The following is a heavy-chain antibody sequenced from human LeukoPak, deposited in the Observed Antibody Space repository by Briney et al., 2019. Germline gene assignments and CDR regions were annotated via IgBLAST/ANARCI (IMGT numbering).Heavy chain of an antibody. J-gene: IGHJ3*02. V-gene: IGHV3-11*01. CDR2: ISSSGSTI. Sequence: GGSLRLSCAASGFTFSDYYMSWIRQAPGKGLEWVSYISSSGSTIYYADSVKGRFTISRDNAKNSLYLQMNSLRAEDTAVYYCVRDPLLAVAYAFDIWGQGTMVTVSS. CDR1: GFTFSDYY. D-gene: IGHD6-19*01. CDR3: VRDPLLAVAYAFDI.